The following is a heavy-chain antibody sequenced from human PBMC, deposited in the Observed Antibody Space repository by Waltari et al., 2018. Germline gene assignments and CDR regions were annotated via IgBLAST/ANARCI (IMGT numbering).Heavy chain of an antibody. CDR3: AQAYSSGWYHFDY. V-gene: IGHV1-69*05. Sequence: QVQLVQSGAEVKKPGSSVKVSYKASGGTFSSYAISWVRQAPGQGLEWMGGIIPIFGTANYAQKFQGRVTITTDESTSTAYMELSSLRSEDTAVYYCAQAYSSGWYHFDYWGQGTLVTVSS. D-gene: IGHD6-19*01. CDR2: IIPIFGTA. J-gene: IGHJ4*02. CDR1: GGTFSSYA.